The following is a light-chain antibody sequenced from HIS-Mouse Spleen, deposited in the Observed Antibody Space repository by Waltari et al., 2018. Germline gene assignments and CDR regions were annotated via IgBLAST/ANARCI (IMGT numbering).Light chain of an antibody. CDR1: ALPTKY. J-gene: IGLJ2*01. Sequence: SYELTQPPSVSVSPGQTARITCSGDALPTKYAYWYQQKSGQAPVLVIYEDSKRPSGIPERFSGSKSGNTASLTISGLQAEDEADYYCSSYTSSSTLVFGGGTKLTVL. CDR2: EDS. V-gene: IGLV3-10*01. CDR3: SSYTSSSTLV.